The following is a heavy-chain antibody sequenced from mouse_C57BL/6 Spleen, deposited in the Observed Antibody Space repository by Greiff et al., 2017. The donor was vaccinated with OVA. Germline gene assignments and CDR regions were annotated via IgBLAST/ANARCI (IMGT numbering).Heavy chain of an antibody. D-gene: IGHD1-1*01. CDR1: GFTFSDYG. CDR3: TRTPITTVVAPYAMDY. V-gene: IGHV5-17*01. J-gene: IGHJ4*01. CDR2: ISSGSSTI. Sequence: EVKLLESGGGLVKPGGSLKLSCAASGFTFSDYGMHWVRQAPEKGLEWVAYISSGSSTIYYDDTVKGRFTISRDKAKDTLFLKMTRLRSEDTAMYYCTRTPITTVVAPYAMDYWGQGTSVTVSS.